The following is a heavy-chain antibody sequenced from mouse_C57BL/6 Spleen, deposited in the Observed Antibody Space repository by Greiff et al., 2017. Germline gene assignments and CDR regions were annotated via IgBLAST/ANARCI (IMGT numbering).Heavy chain of an antibody. J-gene: IGHJ3*01. D-gene: IGHD2-5*01. Sequence: VQLQQSGAELVKPGASVKLSCTASGFNIKDYYMHWVKQRTEQGLEWIGRIDPEDGETKYAPKFQGKAPLTANTSSNTASLQLSSLTSENTAVYYFSSSNYVAWFAYWGQGTLVTVSA. CDR2: IDPEDGET. CDR3: SSSNYVAWFAY. CDR1: GFNIKDYY. V-gene: IGHV14-2*01.